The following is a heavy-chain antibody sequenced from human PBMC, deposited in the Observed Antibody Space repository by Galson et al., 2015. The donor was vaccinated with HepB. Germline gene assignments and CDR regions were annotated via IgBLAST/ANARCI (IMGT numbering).Heavy chain of an antibody. CDR1: GFTFSSYT. Sequence: SLRLSCAASGFTFSSYTMNWVRQAPGKGLEWVSSISSSSSYIYFADSAKGRFTISRDNAKNSLYLQMNSLRAEDTAVYHCARGGSYSTCDYWGQGNLVTVSS. CDR3: ARGGSYSTCDY. D-gene: IGHD1-26*01. CDR2: ISSSSSYI. J-gene: IGHJ4*02. V-gene: IGHV3-21*01.